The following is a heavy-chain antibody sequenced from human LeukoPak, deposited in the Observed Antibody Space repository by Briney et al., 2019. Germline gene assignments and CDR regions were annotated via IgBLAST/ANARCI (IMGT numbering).Heavy chain of an antibody. V-gene: IGHV3-30*18. CDR1: GFTLSSYG. CDR2: ISYDGSNK. D-gene: IGHD6-25*01. CDR3: AKDPAATLGVVYYYYYMDV. J-gene: IGHJ6*03. Sequence: GGSLRHSCAVSGFTLSSYGMHGVRQAPGKGLEWVAVISYDGSNKYYADSVKGRFTISRDNSKNTLYLQMNSLRAEDTAVYYCAKDPAATLGVVYYYYYMDVWGKGTTVTVSS.